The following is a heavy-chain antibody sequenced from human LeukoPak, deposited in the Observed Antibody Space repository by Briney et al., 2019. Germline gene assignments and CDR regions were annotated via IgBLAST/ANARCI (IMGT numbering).Heavy chain of an antibody. J-gene: IGHJ5*02. Sequence: SVKDSCKASGYTFSGYYIHWVRQAPGQGLEWMGWINPNSGGTNLPYRFEERVTLTTDTSISTAYMELSMLGYDDTAEYYCARDEDEGAGITWFDPWGQGTLVTVSS. CDR2: INPNSGGT. V-gene: IGHV1-2*02. CDR1: GYTFSGYY. CDR3: ARDEDEGAGITWFDP. D-gene: IGHD1-14*01.